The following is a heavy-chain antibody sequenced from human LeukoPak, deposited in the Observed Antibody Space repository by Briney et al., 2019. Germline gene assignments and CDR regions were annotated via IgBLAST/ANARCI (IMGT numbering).Heavy chain of an antibody. Sequence: ASVKVSCKASGYSFTSYYMHWVRQAPGQGLEWMGWLNPNSGNTGYAQRLQGRVTVTRNTSISTAYMELNSLRSEDTAVYYCTRRDYWGQGTLVTVSS. J-gene: IGHJ4*02. CDR3: TRRDY. CDR2: LNPNSGNT. CDR1: GYSFTSYY. V-gene: IGHV1-8*02.